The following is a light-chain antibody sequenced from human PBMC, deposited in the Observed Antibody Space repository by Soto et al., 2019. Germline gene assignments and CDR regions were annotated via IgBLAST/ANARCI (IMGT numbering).Light chain of an antibody. J-gene: IGLJ1*01. CDR3: AAWDDILGAYV. CDR1: NSNIGTNT. Sequence: QSLLTQPPSASATPGQRVTISCSGSNSNIGTNTVNWYQQLPGTAPRLLIYTNNQRPSGVPQRFSGSKTGTSASLAIGGLQSEDGADYYCAAWDDILGAYVFGTGTKLTVL. CDR2: TNN. V-gene: IGLV1-44*01.